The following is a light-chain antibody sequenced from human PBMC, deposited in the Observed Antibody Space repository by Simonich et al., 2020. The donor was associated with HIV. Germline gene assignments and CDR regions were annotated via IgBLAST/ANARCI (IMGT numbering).Light chain of an antibody. V-gene: IGKV3-15*01. CDR3: QQYRKWWT. Sequence: EIVMTPSPATLSVSPGARATLSCRASQSVLSDLAWYQQKPGQAPRLLIYGASTRATGIPARFSGSGSGTDFTLTINSLQSEDFALYYCQQYRKWWTFGQGTKVEIK. CDR2: GAS. J-gene: IGKJ1*01. CDR1: QSVLSD.